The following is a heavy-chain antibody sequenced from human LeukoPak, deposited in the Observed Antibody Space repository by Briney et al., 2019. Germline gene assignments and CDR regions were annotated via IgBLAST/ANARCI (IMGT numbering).Heavy chain of an antibody. J-gene: IGHJ4*02. D-gene: IGHD5-18*01. CDR2: ISGSGGRT. V-gene: IGHV3-23*01. CDR1: GFTFNSYA. Sequence: GGSLRLSCAASGFTFNSYAMTWVRQAPGKGLEWVSTISGSGGRTYYAGSVKGRFTISRDNSKNTLYLQMNSLRAEDTAVYFCASLLWSAKSYFDYWGQGTLVTVSS. CDR3: ASLLWSAKSYFDY.